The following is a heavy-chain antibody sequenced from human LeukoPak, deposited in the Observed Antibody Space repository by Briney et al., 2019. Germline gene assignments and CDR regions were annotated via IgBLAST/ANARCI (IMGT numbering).Heavy chain of an antibody. CDR2: IKQDGSEK. CDR3: ARVGTMIVVGRFDY. V-gene: IGHV3-7*01. D-gene: IGHD3-22*01. J-gene: IGHJ4*02. Sequence: GGSLRLSCAASGFTFSSYWMSWVRQVPGKGLEWVANIKQDGSEKYYVDSVKGRFTISRDNAKNSLYLQMNSLRAEDTAVYYCARVGTMIVVGRFDYWGQGTLVTVSS. CDR1: GFTFSSYW.